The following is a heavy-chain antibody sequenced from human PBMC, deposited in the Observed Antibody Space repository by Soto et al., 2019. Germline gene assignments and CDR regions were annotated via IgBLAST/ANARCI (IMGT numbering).Heavy chain of an antibody. D-gene: IGHD3-22*01. Sequence: GGSMRLSCAASGFNFSSYSMNWVRQAPGKGLEWVSSISSSSSYIYYADSVKGRFTISRDNAENSLYLQMNSLRAEDTAVYYCARARGDYYDSSGYPPPWGQGTLVTVSS. V-gene: IGHV3-21*01. CDR2: ISSSSSYI. J-gene: IGHJ5*02. CDR3: ARARGDYYDSSGYPPP. CDR1: GFNFSSYS.